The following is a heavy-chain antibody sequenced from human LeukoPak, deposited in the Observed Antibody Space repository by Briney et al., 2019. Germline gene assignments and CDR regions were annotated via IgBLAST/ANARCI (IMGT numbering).Heavy chain of an antibody. CDR2: IYYSGST. CDR1: GGSISSSSYY. J-gene: IGHJ3*02. Sequence: SETLSLTCTDSGGSISSSSYYWGWIRQPPGKGLEWIGSIYYSGSTYYNPSLKSRVTISVDTSKNQFSLKLSSVTAADTAVYYCARPNYCSSTSCYHAFDIWGQGTMVTVSS. V-gene: IGHV4-39*01. CDR3: ARPNYCSSTSCYHAFDI. D-gene: IGHD2-2*01.